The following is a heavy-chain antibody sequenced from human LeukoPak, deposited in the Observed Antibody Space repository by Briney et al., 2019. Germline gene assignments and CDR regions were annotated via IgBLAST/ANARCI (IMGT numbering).Heavy chain of an antibody. CDR2: ISGGRGTT. V-gene: IGHV3-23*01. Sequence: PGGSLRLSCAASGFTFSSYAMSWVRQAPGKGLEWVSGISGGRGTTYYADSVKGRFTISRDNSKNTLYLHMNSLRAEDTAVYYCAKDTSRSRGRPDCWGQGTLVTVSS. CDR1: GFTFSSYA. J-gene: IGHJ4*02. D-gene: IGHD2-2*01. CDR3: AKDTSRSRGRPDC.